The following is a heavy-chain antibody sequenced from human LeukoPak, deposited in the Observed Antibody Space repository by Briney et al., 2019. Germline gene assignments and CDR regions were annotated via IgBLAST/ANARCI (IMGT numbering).Heavy chain of an antibody. CDR1: GFTFASHW. V-gene: IGHV3-7*01. Sequence: GGSLRLSCAASGFTFASHWMSWVRHAPGKGPEGVPHIKQDGSAIYYVDSVKGRLTVSRENARKSHNLQMNILRADDTAVYYCARGIVSDAGVWFDSWGQGSLVTVPS. CDR3: ARGIVSDAGVWFDS. D-gene: IGHD3-22*01. J-gene: IGHJ5*01. CDR2: IKQDGSAI.